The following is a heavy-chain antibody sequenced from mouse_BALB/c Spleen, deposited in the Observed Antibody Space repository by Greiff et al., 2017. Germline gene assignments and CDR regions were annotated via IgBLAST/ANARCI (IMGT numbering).Heavy chain of an antibody. D-gene: IGHD1-1*01. V-gene: IGHV1S41*01. CDR2: IAPGSGST. CDR1: GYTFTSYW. Sequence: ELVKPGASVKLSCKASGYTFTSYWINWIKQRPGQGLEWIGRIAPGSGSTYYNEMFKGKATLTVDTSSSTAYIQLSSLSSEDSAVYFCARFYCGSSYDYFDYWGQGTTLTVSS. J-gene: IGHJ2*01. CDR3: ARFYCGSSYDYFDY.